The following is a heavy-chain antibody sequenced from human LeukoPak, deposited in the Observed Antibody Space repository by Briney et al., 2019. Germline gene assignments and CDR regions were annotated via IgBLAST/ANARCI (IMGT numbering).Heavy chain of an antibody. V-gene: IGHV4-34*01. CDR3: ARNLPFDSSGYYTLNFDY. D-gene: IGHD3-22*01. J-gene: IGHJ4*02. Sequence: SRVTISVDTSKNQFSLKLNSVTAADTAVYYCARNLPFDSSGYYTLNFDYWGQGTLVSVSS.